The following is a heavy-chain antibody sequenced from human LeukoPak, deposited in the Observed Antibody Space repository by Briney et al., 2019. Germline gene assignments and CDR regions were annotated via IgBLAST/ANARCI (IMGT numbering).Heavy chain of an antibody. CDR1: GFTFSSYG. J-gene: IGHJ4*02. V-gene: IGHV3-30*18. CDR3: AKAGQLVDFDY. CDR2: ISYDGSNK. D-gene: IGHD6-13*01. Sequence: PGRSLRLSCAASGFTFSSYGMHWVRQAPGKGLEWVAVISYDGSNKYYADSVKGRFTISRDNSKNTLYLQMNSLRAEDTAVYYCAKAGQLVDFDYWGQGTLVTVSP.